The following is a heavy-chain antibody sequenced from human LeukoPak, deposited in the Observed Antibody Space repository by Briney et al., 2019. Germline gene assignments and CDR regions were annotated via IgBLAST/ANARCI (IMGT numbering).Heavy chain of an antibody. CDR3: AKGLDDSSGYGYLQR. J-gene: IGHJ1*01. Sequence: GGSLRLSCAASGFTFSSYAMSWVRQAPGKGLEWVSTISGGGGRTYYADSVKGRFTISRDNSKNTLYLQMNSLRAEDTAVYYCAKGLDDSSGYGYLQRWGQGTLVTVSS. CDR1: GFTFSSYA. CDR2: ISGGGGRT. V-gene: IGHV3-23*01. D-gene: IGHD3-22*01.